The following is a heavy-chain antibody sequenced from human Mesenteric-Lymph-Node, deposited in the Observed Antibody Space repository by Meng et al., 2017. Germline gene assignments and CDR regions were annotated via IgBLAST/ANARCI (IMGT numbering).Heavy chain of an antibody. V-gene: IGHV7-4-1*02. J-gene: IGHJ1*01. CDR2: INPNTGNP. Sequence: VHVGSRLKTPGASVKVSCKASGYTFNSIGLNWVRQAPGQGLEWMGWINPNTGNPKYAQSFTGRFVFSLDTSVSTAYLQISRLKAEDTAMYYCARVAVAGLRYFQHWGQGTLVTVSS. D-gene: IGHD6-19*01. CDR3: ARVAVAGLRYFQH. CDR1: GYTFNSIG.